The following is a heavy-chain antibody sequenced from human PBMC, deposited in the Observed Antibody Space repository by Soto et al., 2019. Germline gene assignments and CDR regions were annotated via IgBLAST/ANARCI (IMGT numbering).Heavy chain of an antibody. CDR2: ISPYNGNT. J-gene: IGHJ4*02. D-gene: IGHD3-3*01. CDR3: ARDLVSGSDFWRAYNGGYFDY. CDR1: GYTFRNYG. V-gene: IGHV1-18*01. Sequence: QVQLVQSGAEVKRPGASVKVSCKASGYTFRNYGITWVRQAPGQGLEWMAWISPYNGNTNYAQDLQGRVTMTTDTSTNTAYMELRSLTSADTAMYYCARDLVSGSDFWRAYNGGYFDYWGQGTLVTVSS.